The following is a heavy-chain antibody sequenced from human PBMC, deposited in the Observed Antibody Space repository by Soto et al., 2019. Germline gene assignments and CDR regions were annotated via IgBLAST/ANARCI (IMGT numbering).Heavy chain of an antibody. CDR1: GGFVNSVNNY. CDR2: IFYTGST. V-gene: IGHV4-30-4*01. CDR3: ARVPFSSFGVAYPPVGWFDP. Sequence: QVHLQESGPGLVKPSQTLSLTCTVSGGFVNSVNNYWSWIRQPPGKGLEWLGYIFYTGSTYYNPSLRSRITISLDTSKNRFSLKLTSVTAADTAVYYCARVPFSSFGVAYPPVGWFDPWGQGTLVTVSS. J-gene: IGHJ5*02. D-gene: IGHD3-3*01.